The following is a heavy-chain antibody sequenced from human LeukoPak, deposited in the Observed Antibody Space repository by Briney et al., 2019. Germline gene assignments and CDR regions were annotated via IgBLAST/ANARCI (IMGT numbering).Heavy chain of an antibody. CDR2: IRYDGSNK. CDR3: AKDSSRVKSQLGATSHFDY. J-gene: IGHJ4*02. CDR1: GFTFSSYG. D-gene: IGHD1-26*01. Sequence: GGSLRLSCAASGFTFSSYGMHWVRQAPGKGLEWVAFIRYDGSNKYYADSVKGRFTISRDNSKNTLYLQMNSLRAEDTAVYYCAKDSSRVKSQLGATSHFDYWGQGTLVTVSS. V-gene: IGHV3-30*02.